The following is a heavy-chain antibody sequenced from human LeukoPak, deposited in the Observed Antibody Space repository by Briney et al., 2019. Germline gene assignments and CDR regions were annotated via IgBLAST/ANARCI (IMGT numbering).Heavy chain of an antibody. J-gene: IGHJ4*02. CDR2: IYYSGST. CDR3: ARDSHYGIDY. CDR1: GGSVISYY. Sequence: PSETLSLTCTVSGGSVISYYWSWIRQPSGKGLEWIGYIYYSGSTNYNPSLKSRVTISVDTSKNQFSLKMSSVTAADTAVYYCARDSHYGIDYWGQGTPVTVSS. V-gene: IGHV4-59*02. D-gene: IGHD4-17*01.